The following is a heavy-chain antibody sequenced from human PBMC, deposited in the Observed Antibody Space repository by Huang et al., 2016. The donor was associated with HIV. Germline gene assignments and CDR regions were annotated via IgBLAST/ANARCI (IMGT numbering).Heavy chain of an antibody. CDR1: GGSLHGYY. Sequence: QVQLYQWGAGPLRPSETLSLTCGVSGGSLHGYYWNWLRQSPGRGLEWIGEGNHGGSTKYNPSLKRRVTRSVDTSKIQFSLNLTSVTATDTADYYCATSRSGSGWFLDIWGRGTLVSVS. D-gene: IGHD6-19*01. CDR2: GNHGGST. V-gene: IGHV4-34*01. J-gene: IGHJ2*01. CDR3: ATSRSGSGWFLDI.